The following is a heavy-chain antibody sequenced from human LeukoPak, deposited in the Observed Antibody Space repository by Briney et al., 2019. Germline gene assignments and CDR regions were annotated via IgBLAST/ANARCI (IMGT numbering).Heavy chain of an antibody. V-gene: IGHV5-10-1*01. D-gene: IGHD6-13*01. CDR1: GYSFTSSW. CDR3: ARHLGSSSWIDY. J-gene: IGHJ4*02. Sequence: GESLQISCKGSGYSFTSSWIGWVRQMPGKGLEWMGRIDPSDSYTNYSPSFEGHVTISADKSITTAYLQWSSLKASDTAMYYCARHLGSSSWIDYWGQGTLVTVSS. CDR2: IDPSDSYT.